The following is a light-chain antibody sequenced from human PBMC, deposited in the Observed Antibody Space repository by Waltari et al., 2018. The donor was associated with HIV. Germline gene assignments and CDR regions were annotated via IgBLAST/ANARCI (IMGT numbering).Light chain of an antibody. CDR3: QQYNDWPPWT. J-gene: IGKJ1*01. CDR1: QSVSSN. CDR2: GAS. Sequence: EIVMTQSPPTLSVSPGERDTLSCRTSQSVSSNSAWYQQKPGRAPRLLIYGASTRATGIPARFSGSGSGTEFTLTISSLQSEDFAVYYCQQYNDWPPWTFGQGTKVEIK. V-gene: IGKV3-15*01.